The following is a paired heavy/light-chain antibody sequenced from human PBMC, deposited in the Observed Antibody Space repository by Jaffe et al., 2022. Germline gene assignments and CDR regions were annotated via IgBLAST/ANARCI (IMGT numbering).Light chain of an antibody. CDR2: DAS. J-gene: IGKJ4*01. CDR3: QQFNSYSLT. V-gene: IGKV1-13*02. CDR1: QGISSA. Sequence: AIQLTQSPSSLSASVGDRVTITCRASQGISSALAWYQQKPGKAPKLLIYDASSLESGVPSRFSGSGSGTDFTLTISSLQPEDFATYYCQQFNSYSLTFGGGTKVEIK.
Heavy chain of an antibody. CDR3: AKDITDDYIWGRGLDY. J-gene: IGHJ4*02. D-gene: IGHD3-16*01. CDR1: GFTFDDYA. Sequence: EVQLVESGGGLVQPGRSLRLSCAASGFTFDDYAMHWVRQAPGKGLEWVSGISWNSGSIGYADSVKGRFTISRDNAKNSLYLQMNSLRAEDTALYYCAKDITDDYIWGRGLDYWGQGTLVTVSS. V-gene: IGHV3-9*01. CDR2: ISWNSGSI.